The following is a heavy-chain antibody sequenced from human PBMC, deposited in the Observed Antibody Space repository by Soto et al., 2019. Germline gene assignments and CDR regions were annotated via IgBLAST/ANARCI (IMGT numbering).Heavy chain of an antibody. CDR3: AKDRWELLFGPREGFDY. CDR1: GFTFSSYG. V-gene: IGHV3-30*18. Sequence: GGSLRLSCAASGFTFSSYGMHWVRQAPGKGLEWVAVISYDGSNKYYADSVKGRFTISRDNSKNTLYLQMNSLRAEDTAVYYCAKDRWELLFGPREGFDYWGQGTLVTVSS. D-gene: IGHD1-26*01. CDR2: ISYDGSNK. J-gene: IGHJ4*02.